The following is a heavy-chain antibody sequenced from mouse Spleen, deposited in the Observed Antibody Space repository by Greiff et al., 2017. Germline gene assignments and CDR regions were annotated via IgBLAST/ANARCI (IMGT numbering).Heavy chain of an antibody. CDR1: GFTFSDYG. D-gene: IGHD2-12*01. V-gene: IGHV5-17*01. CDR2: ISSGSSTI. CDR3: ARRDSYDVGGAY. Sequence: EVQVVESGGGLVKPGGSLKLSCAASGFTFSDYGMHWVRQAPEKGLEWVAYISSGSSTIYYADTVKGRFTISRDNAKNTLFLQMTSLRSEDTAMYYCARRDSYDVGGAYWGQGTLVTVSA. J-gene: IGHJ3*01.